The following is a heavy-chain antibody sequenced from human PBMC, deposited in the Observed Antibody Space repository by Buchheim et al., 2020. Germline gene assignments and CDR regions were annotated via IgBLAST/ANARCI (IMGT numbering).Heavy chain of an antibody. V-gene: IGHV3-74*01. CDR2: INSDGSST. D-gene: IGHD4-17*01. CDR1: GFTFSSYW. J-gene: IGHJ2*01. Sequence: EVQLVESGGGLVQPGGSLRLSCAASGFTFSSYWMHWVRQAPGKGLVWVSRINSDGSSTSYADSVKGRFTISRDNAKNTLYLQMNSLRAEDTAVYYCARGGNDYGDYVPREGWYFDLWGRGTL. CDR3: ARGGNDYGDYVPREGWYFDL.